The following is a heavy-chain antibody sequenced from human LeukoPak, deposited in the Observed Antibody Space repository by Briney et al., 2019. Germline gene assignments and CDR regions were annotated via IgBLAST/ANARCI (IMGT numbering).Heavy chain of an antibody. D-gene: IGHD5-18*01. Sequence: SGGSLRLSCAASGFTFSDYYMSWVRQAPGKGLEWVLVIYSGGSTYYADSVKGRFTISRDNSKNTLYLQMNSLRAEDTAVYYCARVIQLWSQYYFDYWGQGTLVTVSS. CDR1: GFTFSDYY. V-gene: IGHV3-53*01. J-gene: IGHJ4*02. CDR2: IYSGGST. CDR3: ARVIQLWSQYYFDY.